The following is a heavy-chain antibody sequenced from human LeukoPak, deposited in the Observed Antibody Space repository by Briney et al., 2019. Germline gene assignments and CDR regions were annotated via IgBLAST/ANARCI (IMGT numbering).Heavy chain of an antibody. D-gene: IGHD5-18*01. V-gene: IGHV4-59*01. CDR2: IYYSGST. Sequence: SETLSLTCTVSGGSISSYYWSWIRQPPGKGLEWIGYIYYSGSTNYNPSLKSRVTISVDTSKNQFSLKLSSVTAADTAVYYCARDRGYSYGYYYYGTDVWGQGTTVTVSS. J-gene: IGHJ6*02. CDR3: ARDRGYSYGYYYYGTDV. CDR1: GGSISSYY.